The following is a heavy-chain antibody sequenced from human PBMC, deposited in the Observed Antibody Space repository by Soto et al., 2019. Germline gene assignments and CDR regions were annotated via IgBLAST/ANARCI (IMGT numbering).Heavy chain of an antibody. CDR2: IYYSGST. Sequence: SETLSLTCTVSGGSVSSGSYYWSWIRQPPGKGLEWIGYIYYSGSTNYNPSLKSRVTISVDTSKNQFSLKLSSVTAADTAVYYCARDGYRGYDLRILDYWGQGTLVTVSS. J-gene: IGHJ4*02. V-gene: IGHV4-61*01. CDR3: ARDGYRGYDLRILDY. CDR1: GGSVSSGSYY. D-gene: IGHD5-12*01.